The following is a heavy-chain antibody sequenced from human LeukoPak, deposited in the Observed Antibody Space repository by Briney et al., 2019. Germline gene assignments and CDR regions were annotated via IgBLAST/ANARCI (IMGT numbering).Heavy chain of an antibody. CDR1: AFTFSDYY. D-gene: IGHD2-15*01. Sequence: GGSLRLSCAASAFTFSDYYMSWLRQAPGKGLECISYISSSGTYTNYADSVKGRFSISRDNAKNSLYLQMNSLRAEDTAVYFCARSRGRSGIPYFFDYWGQGALVTVSS. V-gene: IGHV3-11*06. CDR2: ISSSGTYT. J-gene: IGHJ4*02. CDR3: ARSRGRSGIPYFFDY.